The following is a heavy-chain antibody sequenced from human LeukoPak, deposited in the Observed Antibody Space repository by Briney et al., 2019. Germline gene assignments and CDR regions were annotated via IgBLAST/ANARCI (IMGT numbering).Heavy chain of an antibody. Sequence: GGSLRLSCAASGFPFSDYVMIWVRQPPGKGLEWVSGITASGDSTFYGDSVKGRFTMSRDNSRNTVYLQMNSLRAEDTAVYYCAKDRVAGYGGVTVTDDYWGQGTLVTVSS. V-gene: IGHV3-23*01. J-gene: IGHJ4*02. CDR2: ITASGDST. D-gene: IGHD4-17*01. CDR1: GFPFSDYV. CDR3: AKDRVAGYGGVTVTDDY.